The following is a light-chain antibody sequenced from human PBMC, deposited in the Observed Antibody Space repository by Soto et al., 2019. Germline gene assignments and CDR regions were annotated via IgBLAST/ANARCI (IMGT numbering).Light chain of an antibody. Sequence: EVVLTQSPATPSLSPGERATLSCRAGQSVSSYLAWYQQKPGQAPRLLIYDASNRASGIPARFSGSGSGTDFTLTISSLEPEDFAVYYCQQRSNWPKTFGPGTKVDIK. CDR1: QSVSSY. V-gene: IGKV3-11*01. CDR2: DAS. J-gene: IGKJ3*01. CDR3: QQRSNWPKT.